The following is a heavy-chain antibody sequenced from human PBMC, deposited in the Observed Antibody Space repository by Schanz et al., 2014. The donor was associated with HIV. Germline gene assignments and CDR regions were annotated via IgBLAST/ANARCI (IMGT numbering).Heavy chain of an antibody. CDR3: ANEEVPNDY. V-gene: IGHV3-23*04. Sequence: VPLVESGGGVVQPGRSLRLSCAASGFTFSSYGMHCVRQAPGKGLGWVSALSGTGGDTYYADSVKGRFTISRDNSKNTLYLQMSSLRVEDTAVYYCANEEVPNDYWGQGTLVTVSS. J-gene: IGHJ4*02. CDR1: GFTFSSYG. CDR2: LSGTGGDT.